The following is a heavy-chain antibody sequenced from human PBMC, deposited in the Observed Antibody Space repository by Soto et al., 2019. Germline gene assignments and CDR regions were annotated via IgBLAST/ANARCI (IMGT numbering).Heavy chain of an antibody. CDR1: GGTFSSYT. D-gene: IGHD5-12*01. CDR3: ARGGAGGVATDY. J-gene: IGHJ4*02. Sequence: SVKVSCKASGGTFSSYTISWVRQAPGQGLEWMGRIIPILGIANYAQKFQGRVTITADKSTSTAYMELSSLRSEDTAVYYCARGGAGGVATDYWGKGALVTVSS. CDR2: IIPILGIA. V-gene: IGHV1-69*02.